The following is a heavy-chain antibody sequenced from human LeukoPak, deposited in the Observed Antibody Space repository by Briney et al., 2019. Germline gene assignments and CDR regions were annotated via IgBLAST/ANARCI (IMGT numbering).Heavy chain of an antibody. CDR3: ASRRITIFGVVISDY. CDR2: ISSSSSYI. J-gene: IGHJ4*02. D-gene: IGHD3-3*01. Sequence: GGSLRLSCAASGFTFSSYSMNWGRQAPGKGLEWVSSISSSSSYIYYADSVKGRFTISRDNAKNSLYLQMNSLRAEDTAVYYCASRRITIFGVVISDYWGQGTLVTVSS. CDR1: GFTFSSYS. V-gene: IGHV3-21*01.